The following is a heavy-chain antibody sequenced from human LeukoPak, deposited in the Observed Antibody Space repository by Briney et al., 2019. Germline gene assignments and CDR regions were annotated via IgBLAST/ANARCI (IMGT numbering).Heavy chain of an antibody. V-gene: IGHV1-18*01. Sequence: GASVKVSCKASGYTFTSYGISWVRQAPGQGLEWMGWISAYNGNTNYAQKLQGRVTMTTDTSTSTAYMELRSLISDDTAVYYCARDLFYGGNSRYFQHWGQGTLVTVSS. CDR3: ARDLFYGGNSRYFQH. CDR1: GYTFTSYG. D-gene: IGHD4-23*01. CDR2: ISAYNGNT. J-gene: IGHJ1*01.